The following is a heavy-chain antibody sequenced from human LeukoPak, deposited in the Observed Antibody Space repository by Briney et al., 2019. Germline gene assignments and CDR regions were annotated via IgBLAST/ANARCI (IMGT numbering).Heavy chain of an antibody. J-gene: IGHJ4*02. CDR3: AKTSGYESYFDY. CDR1: GFTFSSYG. V-gene: IGHV3-30*18. CDR2: ISYDGSNK. Sequence: GGSLRLSCAASGFTFSSYGMHWVRQAPGKGLEWVAVISYDGSNKYYADSVKGRFTISRDNSKNTLYLQMNSLGAEDTAVYYCAKTSGYESYFDYWGQGTLVTVSS. D-gene: IGHD5-12*01.